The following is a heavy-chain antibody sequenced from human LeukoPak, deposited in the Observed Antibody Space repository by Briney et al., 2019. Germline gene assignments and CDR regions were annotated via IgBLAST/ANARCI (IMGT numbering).Heavy chain of an antibody. CDR3: VRDHAYAFDI. CDR2: IRSRDGTV. V-gene: IGHV3-48*01. CDR1: GFTFSYYS. Sequence: GGSLRLSRVASGFTFSYYSMNWARQAPGKGLEWISYIRSRDGTVPYADSVKGRFTISTDTAKSSLFLQMNGLSADDTAVYYCVRDHAYAFDIWGQGTMVTVSS. J-gene: IGHJ3*02.